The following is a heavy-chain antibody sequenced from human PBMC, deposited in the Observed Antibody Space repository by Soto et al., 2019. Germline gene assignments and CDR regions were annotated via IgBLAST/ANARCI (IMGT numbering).Heavy chain of an antibody. Sequence: QVQLQQWGAGLLKPSETLSLTCAVYGGSFSGYYWSWIRQPPGKGLEWIGEINHSGSTNYNPSLKSRVTISVDTSKNQCSLKLSSVAAADTAVYYCARGKGSKVGWFDPWGQGPLVTVSS. CDR2: INHSGST. V-gene: IGHV4-34*01. J-gene: IGHJ5*02. D-gene: IGHD2-2*01. CDR1: GGSFSGYY. CDR3: ARGKGSKVGWFDP.